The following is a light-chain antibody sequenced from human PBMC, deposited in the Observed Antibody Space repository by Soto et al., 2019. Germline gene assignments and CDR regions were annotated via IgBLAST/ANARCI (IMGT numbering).Light chain of an antibody. CDR2: GAS. J-gene: IGKJ4*01. Sequence: EIVLTQSPGTLSLSPGERATLSCRASQSVSSSYLAWYHHKPGQAPRLLIYGASSRATGIPDRVSGSGSGSDFPLTISRLEPEDFAVYYCQQYGSSPTFGGGTKVEIK. CDR1: QSVSSSY. V-gene: IGKV3-20*01. CDR3: QQYGSSPT.